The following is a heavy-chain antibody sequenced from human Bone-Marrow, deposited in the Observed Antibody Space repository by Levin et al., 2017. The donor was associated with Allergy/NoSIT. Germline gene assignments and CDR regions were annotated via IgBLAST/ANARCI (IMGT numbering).Heavy chain of an antibody. V-gene: IGHV4-34*01. CDR1: GGSFSSYY. CDR3: ARGSASGYGFDS. CDR2: IHHSGST. J-gene: IGHJ4*02. Sequence: SETLSLTCAVYGGSFSSYYWSWIRQPPGKGLEWIGEIHHSGSTKYSPSLTSRVAISVDTSKSQLSLNLRSVTAADTAVYYCARGSASGYGFDSWGQGTLVTVSS. D-gene: IGHD2-15*01.